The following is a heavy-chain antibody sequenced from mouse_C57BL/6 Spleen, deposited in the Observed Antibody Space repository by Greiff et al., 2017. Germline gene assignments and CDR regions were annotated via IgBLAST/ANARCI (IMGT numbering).Heavy chain of an antibody. CDR3: ARSRAYYRSYYAMDY. D-gene: IGHD2-12*01. CDR2: INPNNGGT. CDR1: GYTFTDYN. V-gene: IGHV1-18*01. Sequence: VQPQQSGPELVKPGASVKIPCKASGYTFTDYNMDWVKQSHGKSLEWIGDINPNNGGTIYNQKFKGKATLTVDKSSSTAYMELRSLTSEDTAVYYCARSRAYYRSYYAMDYWGQGTSVTVSS. J-gene: IGHJ4*01.